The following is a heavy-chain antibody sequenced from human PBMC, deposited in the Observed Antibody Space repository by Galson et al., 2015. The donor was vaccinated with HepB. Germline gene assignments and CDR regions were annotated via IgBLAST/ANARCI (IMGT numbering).Heavy chain of an antibody. CDR3: AKVTVPAARPSYYYYNGMDV. Sequence: SLRLSCAASGFTFSGYGMHWVRQAPGQGLEWVAVISYDGSNKYYADSVKGRFTISRDNSKNTLYLQMNSLRAEDTAVYYCAKVTVPAARPSYYYYNGMDVWGQGTTVTVSS. V-gene: IGHV3-30*18. CDR1: GFTFSGYG. D-gene: IGHD2-2*02. J-gene: IGHJ6*02. CDR2: ISYDGSNK.